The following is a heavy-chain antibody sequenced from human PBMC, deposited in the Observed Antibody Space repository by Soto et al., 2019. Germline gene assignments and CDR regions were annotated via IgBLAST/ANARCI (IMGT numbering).Heavy chain of an antibody. J-gene: IGHJ4*02. CDR3: ARGRNLLDIVLMVYARDYFDY. CDR2: INHSGST. CDR1: GGSFSGYY. V-gene: IGHV4-34*01. D-gene: IGHD2-8*01. Sequence: LSLTCAVYGGSFSGYYWGWIRQPPGKGLEWIGEINHSGSTNYNPSLKSRVTISVDTSKNQFSLKLSSVTAADTAVYYCARGRNLLDIVLMVYARDYFDYWGQGTLVTVSS.